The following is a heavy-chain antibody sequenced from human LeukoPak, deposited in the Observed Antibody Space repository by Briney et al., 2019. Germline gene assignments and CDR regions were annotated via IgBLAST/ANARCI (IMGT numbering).Heavy chain of an antibody. CDR2: ISSSSSYI. V-gene: IGHV3-21*01. CDR3: ARVSGATSTFDY. D-gene: IGHD1-26*01. Sequence: KSGGSLRLSCAASGFTFSSYSMTWVRQAPGKGLEWVSSISSSSSYIYYADSVKGRFTISRDNAKNSLYLQMNSLRAEDTAVYYCARVSGATSTFDYWGQGTLVTVSS. J-gene: IGHJ4*02. CDR1: GFTFSSYS.